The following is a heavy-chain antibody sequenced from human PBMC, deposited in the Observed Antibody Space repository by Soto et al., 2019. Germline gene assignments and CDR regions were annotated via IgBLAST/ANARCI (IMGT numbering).Heavy chain of an antibody. V-gene: IGHV4-30-4*01. Sequence: SETLSLTCTVSGGSISSDDYYWSWIRQPPGKGLEWIGYIYYSGRTAYNPSLKSRLIISIDTSKNQFSLNLNSVSGADTAVYYCARELSNSPDYFDYWGQGTLVTVS. CDR2: IYYSGRT. CDR3: ARELSNSPDYFDY. CDR1: GGSISSDDYY. J-gene: IGHJ4*02. D-gene: IGHD6-6*01.